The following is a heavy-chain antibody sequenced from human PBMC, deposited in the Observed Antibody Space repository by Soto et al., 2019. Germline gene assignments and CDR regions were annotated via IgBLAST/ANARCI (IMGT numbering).Heavy chain of an antibody. D-gene: IGHD3-10*01. CDR1: GGSFSAYY. Sequence: QVQLQQWGAGLLKPSETLSLTCAVYGGSFSAYYWSWIRQPPGKGLEWIGEINHSGSTNYNPSLKRRVTISIDTSKNQFALKLSSVTAADTAVYYCARDPSGGWFDYWGQGTLVTVSS. CDR2: INHSGST. V-gene: IGHV4-34*01. CDR3: ARDPSGGWFDY. J-gene: IGHJ4*02.